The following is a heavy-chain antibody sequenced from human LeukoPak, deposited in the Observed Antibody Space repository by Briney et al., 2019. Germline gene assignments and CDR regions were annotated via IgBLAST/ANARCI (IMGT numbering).Heavy chain of an antibody. CDR1: GGSISSFY. V-gene: IGHV4-59*08. Sequence: SETLSLTCTVSGGSISSFYWSWIWQPPGQGLEWIGYIYYTGSTSYNPSLKSRVTISVDTSKNQFSLKLSSVTAADTAVYYCARLIFRDGLDYWGQGTLATVSS. CDR2: IYYTGST. J-gene: IGHJ4*02. D-gene: IGHD5-24*01. CDR3: ARLIFRDGLDY.